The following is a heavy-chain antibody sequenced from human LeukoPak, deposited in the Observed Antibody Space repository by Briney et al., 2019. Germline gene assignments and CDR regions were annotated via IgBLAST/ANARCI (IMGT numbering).Heavy chain of an antibody. J-gene: IGHJ4*02. Sequence: GGSLRLSCAGSGFLFSNYEMNWVRQAPGKGLEWFSYISSNGSDIYYADSVKGRFTITRDNAENSLYLQMNSLRAEDTAVYYCARDLPTGTYRAYFDNWGQGTLVTVSS. D-gene: IGHD1-26*01. CDR2: ISSNGSDI. V-gene: IGHV3-48*03. CDR1: GFLFSNYE. CDR3: ARDLPTGTYRAYFDN.